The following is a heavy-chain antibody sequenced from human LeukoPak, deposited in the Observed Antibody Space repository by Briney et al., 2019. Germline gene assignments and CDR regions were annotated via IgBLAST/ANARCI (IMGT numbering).Heavy chain of an antibody. Sequence: ASVKVSCKASGYTFTDYYMHWVRQAPGQGLEWMRWINPNSGGTNYAQKFQGRVTMTRDTSISTAYMELSRLRSDDTAVYYCASDLEQRGNYYFDYWGQGTLVTVSS. CDR3: ASDLEQRGNYYFDY. CDR2: INPNSGGT. CDR1: GYTFTDYY. J-gene: IGHJ4*02. D-gene: IGHD4-23*01. V-gene: IGHV1-2*02.